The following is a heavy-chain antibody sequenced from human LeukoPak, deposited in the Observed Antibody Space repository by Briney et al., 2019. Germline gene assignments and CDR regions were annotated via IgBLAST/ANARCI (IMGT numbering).Heavy chain of an antibody. Sequence: SETLSLTCTVSGGSISSSSYYWGWIRQPPGKGLEWIGSIYYSGSTNYNPSLKSRVTIPVDTSKNQFSLKLSSVTAADTAVYYCARHGSGYSSGWYIGYWGQGTLVTVSS. CDR1: GGSISSSSYY. V-gene: IGHV4-39*01. CDR2: IYYSGST. CDR3: ARHGSGYSSGWYIGY. D-gene: IGHD6-19*01. J-gene: IGHJ4*02.